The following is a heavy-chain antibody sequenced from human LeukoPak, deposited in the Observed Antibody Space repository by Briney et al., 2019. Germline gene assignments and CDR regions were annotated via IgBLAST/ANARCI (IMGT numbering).Heavy chain of an antibody. CDR3: ARGWRQILMGQNYNWFDP. Sequence: SETLSLTCAVSGGSVTTTNWWSWVRQPPGKGLAWIGEIYHTGSTNYNPSLKSRVTIPVAKSKKQFSLRLTSVTAAETAVYYCARGWRQILMGQNYNWFDPWGQGTLVTVSS. J-gene: IGHJ5*02. CDR2: IYHTGST. CDR1: GGSVTTTNW. D-gene: IGHD2-8*01. V-gene: IGHV4-4*02.